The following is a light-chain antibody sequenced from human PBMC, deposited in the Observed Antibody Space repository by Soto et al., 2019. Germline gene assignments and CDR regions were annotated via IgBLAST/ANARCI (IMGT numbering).Light chain of an antibody. CDR3: QKYNTSPWT. Sequence: DIQMTQSPSSLSASVGDRVNITCRASPGISNYLAWYQQKPGKVPKLRIYAASTLQSGVQSRFSGSGSGTDFTLTISSLQPEDVATYYCQKYNTSPWTFGQGTKVEIK. V-gene: IGKV1-27*01. CDR1: PGISNY. CDR2: AAS. J-gene: IGKJ1*01.